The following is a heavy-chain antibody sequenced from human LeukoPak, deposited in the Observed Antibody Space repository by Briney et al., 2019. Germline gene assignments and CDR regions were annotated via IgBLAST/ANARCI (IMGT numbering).Heavy chain of an antibody. Sequence: SETLSLTCTVSGGSISSYYWSWIRQPPGKGLEWIGYIYYSGSTNYNPSLKSRVTISVDTSKNQFSLKLSSVTAADTAVYYCARGYYDFWSGYYGAFDIWGQGTMVTVSS. CDR1: GGSISSYY. D-gene: IGHD3-3*01. J-gene: IGHJ3*02. CDR2: IYYSGST. CDR3: ARGYYDFWSGYYGAFDI. V-gene: IGHV4-59*01.